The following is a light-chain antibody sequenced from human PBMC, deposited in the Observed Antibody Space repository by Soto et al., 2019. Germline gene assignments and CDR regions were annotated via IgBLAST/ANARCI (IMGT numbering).Light chain of an antibody. Sequence: EIVLTQSPGTLSLSPGERATLSCRASQSVSSSYLAWYQRKPGQAPRLLIYGASSRATGIPDRFSGSGSGTEFTLTISSLQSEDFAVYFCQQYKIWPTFGQGTKVDIK. CDR1: QSVSSSY. V-gene: IGKV3-20*01. CDR2: GAS. J-gene: IGKJ1*01. CDR3: QQYKIWPT.